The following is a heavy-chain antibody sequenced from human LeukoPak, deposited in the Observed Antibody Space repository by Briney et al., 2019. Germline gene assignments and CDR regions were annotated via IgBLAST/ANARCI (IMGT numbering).Heavy chain of an antibody. CDR2: IKSKTDGETP. D-gene: IGHD3-3*01. Sequence: PGGSLRLSCAASGFTFSLVWLSWVRQAPGKGLEWVGRIKSKTDGETPDYAAPVKGRFTISRDDSKDSIFLQMNGLKTEDTAVYYCITDLPFGYWGQGTLVTVSS. V-gene: IGHV3-15*01. J-gene: IGHJ4*02. CDR1: GFTFSLVW. CDR3: ITDLPFGY.